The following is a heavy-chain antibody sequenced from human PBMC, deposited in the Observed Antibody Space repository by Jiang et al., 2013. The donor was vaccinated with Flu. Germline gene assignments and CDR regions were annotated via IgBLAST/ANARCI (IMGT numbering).Heavy chain of an antibody. J-gene: IGHJ4*02. Sequence: SGAEVKKPGSSVKVSCKASGGTFSSYAISWVRQAPGQGLEWMGGIIPIFGTANYAQKFQGRVTITADESTSTAYMELSSLRSEDTAVYYCARVRRHRVTAIPHYDYWGQGTLVTVSS. V-gene: IGHV1-69*01. D-gene: IGHD2-21*02. CDR3: ARVRRHRVTAIPHYDY. CDR2: IIPIFGTA. CDR1: GGTFSSYA.